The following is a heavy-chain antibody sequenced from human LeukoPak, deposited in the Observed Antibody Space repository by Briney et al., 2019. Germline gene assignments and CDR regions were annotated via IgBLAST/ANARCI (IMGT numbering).Heavy chain of an antibody. CDR2: INHSGST. V-gene: IGHV4-34*01. CDR1: GGSFSGYY. CDR3: ARLGPYDIVTDDAFNI. Sequence: SETLSLTCAVYGGSFSGYYWTWIRQPPGKGLEWIGKINHSGSTNYNPSLKSRVTISVDTSKNQFSLKLSSVTAADTALYYCARLGPYDIVTDDAFNIWGQGTMVTVSS. D-gene: IGHD3-9*01. J-gene: IGHJ3*02.